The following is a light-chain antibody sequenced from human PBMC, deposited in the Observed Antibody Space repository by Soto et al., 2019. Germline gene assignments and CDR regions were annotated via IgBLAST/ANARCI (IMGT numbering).Light chain of an antibody. J-gene: IGKJ1*01. CDR1: QMLLSTDGNTY. Sequence: VVVTQTTLALPVTPVEPASISFRSGQMLLSTDGNTYLNWFQLRPGQSPRRLIYKVSNRDSGVPDRFSGSGSGTDFTLKISRVEAEDVGTYYCLQGTYWPPWTFGQGTKVDIK. CDR3: LQGTYWPPWT. V-gene: IGKV2-30*01. CDR2: KVS.